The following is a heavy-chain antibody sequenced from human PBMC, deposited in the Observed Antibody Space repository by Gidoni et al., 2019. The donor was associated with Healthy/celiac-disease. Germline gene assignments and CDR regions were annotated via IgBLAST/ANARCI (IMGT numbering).Heavy chain of an antibody. D-gene: IGHD4-17*01. J-gene: IGHJ6*02. CDR1: GFTFRSSA. CDR2: ISYDGSNK. Sequence: QVQLVESGGGVVQPGRSLRISCAASGFTFRSSAMHWGRQAPGKGLELGAVISYDGSNKYYADSVKVRFTISRDNSKNTLYLQMNSLRAEDTAVYYCAKDVRYGDYGRTKYGMDVWGQGTTVTVSS. V-gene: IGHV3-30*18. CDR3: AKDVRYGDYGRTKYGMDV.